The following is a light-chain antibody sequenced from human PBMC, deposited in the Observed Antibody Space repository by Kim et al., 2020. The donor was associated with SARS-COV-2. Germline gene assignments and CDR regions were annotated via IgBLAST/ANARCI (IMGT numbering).Light chain of an antibody. Sequence: QSVLTQPPSASGTPGQRVTISCSGGRSNIGSNYVYWYQQFPGTAPKLLIYRNDQRPSGVPDRFSGSKSGTSASLAISGLRSEDEADYYCATWDDSLTGYVFGTGTKVTVL. CDR2: RND. J-gene: IGLJ1*01. V-gene: IGLV1-47*01. CDR3: ATWDDSLTGYV. CDR1: RSNIGSNY.